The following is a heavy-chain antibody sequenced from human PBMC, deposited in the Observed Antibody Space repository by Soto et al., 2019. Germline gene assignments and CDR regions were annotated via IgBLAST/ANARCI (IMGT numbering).Heavy chain of an antibody. Sequence: ASVNVSCKASGYTFSSYYMHWVRLAPRQGLEWMGIINPSGGSTSYAQKFQGRVTMTRDTSTSTVYMELSSLRSEDTAVYYCARVCYDSSGYYKREYYYYGMDVWGQGTTVTVSS. CDR1: GYTFSSYY. V-gene: IGHV1-46*01. D-gene: IGHD3-22*01. CDR3: ARVCYDSSGYYKREYYYYGMDV. J-gene: IGHJ6*02. CDR2: INPSGGST.